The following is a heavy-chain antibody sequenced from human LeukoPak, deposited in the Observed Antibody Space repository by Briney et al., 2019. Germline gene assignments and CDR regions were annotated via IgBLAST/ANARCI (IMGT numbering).Heavy chain of an antibody. D-gene: IGHD6-13*01. CDR2: ISSSSSYI. J-gene: IGHJ4*02. V-gene: IGHV3-21*01. Sequence: GGSLRLSCAASGFTFSSYSMNWVRQAPGKGLEWVSSISSSSSYIYYADSVKGRFTISRDNAKNSLYLQMNSLRAEDTAVYYGAHSLYSSSWLFDYWGQGTLVTVSS. CDR1: GFTFSSYS. CDR3: AHSLYSSSWLFDY.